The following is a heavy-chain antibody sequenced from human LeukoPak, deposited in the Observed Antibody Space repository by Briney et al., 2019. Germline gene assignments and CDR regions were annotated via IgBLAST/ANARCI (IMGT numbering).Heavy chain of an antibody. Sequence: QAGGSLRLSCAASGFAFSSFAMHWVRQAPGKGLEWVAVISYDGNNEYYADSVKGRFTISRDNPKNTVCLQMNSLRADDTAVYYCARGRSPSDLLLIWGQGTLVTVSS. V-gene: IGHV3-30*04. CDR1: GFAFSSFA. CDR2: ISYDGNNE. D-gene: IGHD3-9*01. J-gene: IGHJ4*02. CDR3: ARGRSPSDLLLI.